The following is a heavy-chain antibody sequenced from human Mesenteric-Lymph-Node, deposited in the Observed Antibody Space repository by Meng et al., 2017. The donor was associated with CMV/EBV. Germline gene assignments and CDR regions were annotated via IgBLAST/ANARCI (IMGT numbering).Heavy chain of an antibody. CDR3: ARDVRSHDFWSGPHWLDA. CDR2: ISTRDTTT. V-gene: IGHV3-11*01. D-gene: IGHD3-3*01. J-gene: IGHJ5*02. CDR1: GFKFNEYF. Sequence: GGSLRLSCAASGFKFNEYFMTWIRQTPGKGLQLVSYISTRDTTTYYADSVKGRFTISRDNAKNSLYLQMSSLGAEDTGVYFCARDVRSHDFWSGPHWLDAWGQGTLVTVSS.